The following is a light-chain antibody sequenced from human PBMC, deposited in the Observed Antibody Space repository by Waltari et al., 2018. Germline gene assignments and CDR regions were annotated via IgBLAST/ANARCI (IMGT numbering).Light chain of an antibody. CDR2: KAS. J-gene: IGKJ1*01. Sequence: DIQMTQSPSTLSASVGDRVTITCRASQGISSWLAWYQQKPGKAPKSLLYKASTLGRGIPSRFSGSGSGTEFTLTISSLQPDDFATYYCQQYNTNSPWTFGQGTKVEIK. CDR1: QGISSW. CDR3: QQYNTNSPWT. V-gene: IGKV1-5*03.